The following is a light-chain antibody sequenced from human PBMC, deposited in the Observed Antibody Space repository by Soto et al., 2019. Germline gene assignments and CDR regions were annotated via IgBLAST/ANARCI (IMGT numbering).Light chain of an antibody. Sequence: EIVMTQSPATLSVSPGEKATLSCRASQSVRSNLAWYQQKPGQAPRLLIYGASTRATGIPARFSGSGSGTEFTLTISRLQSEDFAVYYCQQYNNWPRTFGQGTKVEIK. CDR3: QQYNNWPRT. V-gene: IGKV3-15*01. CDR2: GAS. CDR1: QSVRSN. J-gene: IGKJ1*01.